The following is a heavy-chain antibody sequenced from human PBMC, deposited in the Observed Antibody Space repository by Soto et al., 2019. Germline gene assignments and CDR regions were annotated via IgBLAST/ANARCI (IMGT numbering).Heavy chain of an antibody. Sequence: QVQLQESGPGLVKPSETLSLTCTVSGGSINSYYWSWIRRTPGRGLEWLGCVYYRGNTDYNPSLKSRVTISVDTSKNQFSLRLSSVTAADTAMYFCARGGGYVTGNYYYGMDVWGQGTTVTVSS. V-gene: IGHV4-59*01. J-gene: IGHJ6*02. D-gene: IGHD1-1*01. CDR1: GGSINSYY. CDR2: VYYRGNT. CDR3: ARGGGYVTGNYYYGMDV.